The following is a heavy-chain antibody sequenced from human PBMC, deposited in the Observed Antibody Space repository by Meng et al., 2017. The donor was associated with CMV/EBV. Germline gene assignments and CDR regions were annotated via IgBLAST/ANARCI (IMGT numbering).Heavy chain of an antibody. D-gene: IGHD3-10*01. CDR2: IIPILGRA. CDR3: ARAPGWFGERGMDV. CDR1: GGTFISYA. Sequence: SVKVSCKASGGTFISYAISWVRQAPGQGLEWMGGIIPILGRANYAQKFQGRVTMTRNTSISTAYMELSSLRSEDTAVYYCARAPGWFGERGMDVWGQGTTVTVSS. J-gene: IGHJ6*02. V-gene: IGHV1-69*10.